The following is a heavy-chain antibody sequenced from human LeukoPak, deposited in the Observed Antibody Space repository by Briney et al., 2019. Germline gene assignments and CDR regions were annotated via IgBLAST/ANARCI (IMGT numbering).Heavy chain of an antibody. CDR1: AFSFDDYG. CDR2: ISSSSSYT. D-gene: IGHD3-3*01. CDR3: ARDRQDYDFWSGYYTFDY. Sequence: KPGGSLRPSCAASAFSFDDYGLTRVRQAPGKGLEWVSYISSSSSYTNYADSVKGRFTISRDNAKNSLYLQMNSLRAEDTAVYYCARDRQDYDFWSGYYTFDYWGQGTLVTVSS. J-gene: IGHJ4*02. V-gene: IGHV3-11*06.